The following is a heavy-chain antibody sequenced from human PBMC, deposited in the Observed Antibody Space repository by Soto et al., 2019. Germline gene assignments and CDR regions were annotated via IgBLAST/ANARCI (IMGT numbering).Heavy chain of an antibody. CDR2: IKSKVDGGRI. CDR1: GFTFSGAW. J-gene: IGHJ4*02. D-gene: IGHD1-7*01. V-gene: IGHV3-15*01. Sequence: EVHLVESGGGPVKPGGSLRISCAASGFTFSGAWMSWVRQAPGKGLEWIGRIKSKVDGGRIDYTASVKGRFSISRDDSANTLFLLMNSLKTEDTAVYFCTTSVTGTPRAIDYWGQGTLVTVSS. CDR3: TTSVTGTPRAIDY.